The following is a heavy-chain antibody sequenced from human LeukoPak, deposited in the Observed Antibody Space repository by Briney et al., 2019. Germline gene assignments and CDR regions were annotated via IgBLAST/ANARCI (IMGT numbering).Heavy chain of an antibody. D-gene: IGHD3-10*02. CDR3: AELGITMIGGV. Sequence: GGSLRLSCAASGFTFSSYEMNWVRQAPGKGLEWVSYIYYADFVKGRFTISRDNAKNSLYLQMNSLRAEDTAVYYCAELGITMIGGVWGKGTTVTISS. J-gene: IGHJ6*04. CDR1: GFTFSSYE. CDR2: I. V-gene: IGHV3-48*03.